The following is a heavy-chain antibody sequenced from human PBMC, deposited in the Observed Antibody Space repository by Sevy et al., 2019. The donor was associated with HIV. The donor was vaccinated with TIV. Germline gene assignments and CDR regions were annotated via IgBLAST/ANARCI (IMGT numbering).Heavy chain of an antibody. V-gene: IGHV5-51*01. J-gene: IGHJ4*02. CDR3: ARHDPVGYCSSTSCYSGDY. CDR2: IYPGDSDT. CDR1: GYSFTSYW. Sequence: GESLKISCKGSGYSFTSYWIGWVRQMPGKGLEWMGIIYPGDSDTRYSPSFQAQVTISADKSISTAYLQWSSLKASDTAMYYCARHDPVGYCSSTSCYSGDYWGQGTLVTVSS. D-gene: IGHD2-2*02.